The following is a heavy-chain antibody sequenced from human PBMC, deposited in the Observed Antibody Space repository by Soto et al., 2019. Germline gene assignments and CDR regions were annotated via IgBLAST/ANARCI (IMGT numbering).Heavy chain of an antibody. Sequence: SETLSLTSAVSGGSICSGNYWWIWIRQPPGNGLEWIGFISYSGSTYYSTSLKSRVTISVDTSKSQFSLNLSFVTAADTAVYYCATMGTPATGLYFFDYWGQG. V-gene: IGHV4-30-4*01. D-gene: IGHD2-15*01. J-gene: IGHJ4*02. CDR1: GGSICSGNYW. CDR3: ATMGTPATGLYFFDY. CDR2: ISYSGST.